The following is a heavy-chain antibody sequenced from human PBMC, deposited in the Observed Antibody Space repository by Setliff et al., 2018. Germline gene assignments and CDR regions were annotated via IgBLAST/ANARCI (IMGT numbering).Heavy chain of an antibody. CDR3: ARSINGYQQRYDI. CDR2: IKQDESEK. Sequence: PGGSLRLSCAASGFSFSDYSMNWVRQAPGKGLEWVANIKQDESEKHYVGSVKGRFTISRDNARNSVYLQMNSLRAEDAAVYYCARSINGYQQRYDIWGQGALVTVSS. V-gene: IGHV3-7*01. CDR1: GFSFSDYS. D-gene: IGHD3-22*01. J-gene: IGHJ4*02.